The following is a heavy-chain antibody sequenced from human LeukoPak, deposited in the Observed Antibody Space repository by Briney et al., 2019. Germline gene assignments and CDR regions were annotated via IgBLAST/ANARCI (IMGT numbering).Heavy chain of an antibody. J-gene: IGHJ2*01. CDR1: GGSFSGYY. D-gene: IGHD3-10*01. V-gene: IGHV4-34*01. CDR2: IYFSGSA. Sequence: KASETLSLTCAVYGGSFSGYYWGWIRQPPGKGLEWIGSIYFSGSAHYNPSLKSRVTIFVDRSKNQFSLEVRSVTAADTAVYFCARVYYGRSYDYWYFDLWGRGTLVTVSS. CDR3: ARVYYGRSYDYWYFDL.